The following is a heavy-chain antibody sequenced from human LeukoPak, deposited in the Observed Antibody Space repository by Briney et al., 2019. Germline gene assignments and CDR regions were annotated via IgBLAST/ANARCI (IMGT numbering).Heavy chain of an antibody. V-gene: IGHV1-69*06. CDR3: STRGFINPYYFDY. D-gene: IGHD3-10*01. J-gene: IGHJ4*02. Sequence: SVKVSCKASGGTFSSYAISWVRQAPGQGLEWMGGIIPIFGTANYAQKFQGRVTITADKSTSTACMELSSLRSEDTAVYYCSTRGFINPYYFDYWGQGTLVTVSS. CDR1: GGTFSSYA. CDR2: IIPIFGTA.